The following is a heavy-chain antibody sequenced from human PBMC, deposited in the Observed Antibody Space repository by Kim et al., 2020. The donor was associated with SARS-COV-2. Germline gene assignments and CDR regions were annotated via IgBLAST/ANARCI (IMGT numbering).Heavy chain of an antibody. V-gene: IGHV1-69*04. J-gene: IGHJ6*02. CDR1: GGTFSSYA. Sequence: SVKVSCKASGGTFSSYAISWVRQAPGQGLEWMGRIIPILGIANYAQKFQGRVTITADKSTSTAYMELSSLRSEDTAVYYCARDSTYYGMDVWGQGTTVTVSS. CDR2: IIPILGIA. CDR3: ARDSTYYGMDV.